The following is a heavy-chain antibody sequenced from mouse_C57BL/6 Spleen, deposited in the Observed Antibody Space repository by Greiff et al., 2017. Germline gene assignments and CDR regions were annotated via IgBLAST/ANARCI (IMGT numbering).Heavy chain of an antibody. J-gene: IGHJ4*01. CDR1: GYTFTSYW. V-gene: IGHV1-55*01. D-gene: IGHD2-5*01. Sequence: QVQLKQSGAELVKPGASVKMSCKASGYTFTSYWITWVKQRPGQGLEWIGDIYPGSGSTNYNEKFKSKATLTVDTSSSTAYMQLSSLTSEDSAVYYCAREDSNPWVMDYWGQGTSVTVSS. CDR2: IYPGSGST. CDR3: AREDSNPWVMDY.